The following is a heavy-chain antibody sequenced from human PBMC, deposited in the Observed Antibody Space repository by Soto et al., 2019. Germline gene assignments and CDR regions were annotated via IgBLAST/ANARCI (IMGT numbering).Heavy chain of an antibody. D-gene: IGHD3-10*01. Sequence: EVQVVESGGGLVKPGGSLRLSCAASGFTFTNAWMSWVRQAPGNGLEWVGRIRSKTDGGTTDYAAPVKGRFSISRDDSKNTLFLQMNSLTTEDTAVYYCTAHYFASGRTDYWGQGTLVTVSS. CDR2: IRSKTDGGTT. CDR1: GFTFTNAW. CDR3: TAHYFASGRTDY. V-gene: IGHV3-15*01. J-gene: IGHJ4*02.